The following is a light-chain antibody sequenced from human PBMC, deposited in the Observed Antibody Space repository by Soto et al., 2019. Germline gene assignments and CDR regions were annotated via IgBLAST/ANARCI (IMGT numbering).Light chain of an antibody. CDR1: QTVSRN. CDR3: LHRMNWPLT. V-gene: IGKV3-11*01. J-gene: IGKJ5*01. CDR2: DIS. Sequence: EVVMTQSPATLSVSPGERATLSCRASQTVSRNLAWYQQRPGQAPRLLIYDISNRATGIPARFSGSGSETDFTLTISSLEPEDFAVYFCLHRMNWPLTFGQGTRLEIK.